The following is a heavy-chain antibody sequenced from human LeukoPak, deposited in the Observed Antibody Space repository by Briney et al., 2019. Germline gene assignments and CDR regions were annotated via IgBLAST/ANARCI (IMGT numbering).Heavy chain of an antibody. D-gene: IGHD3-22*01. J-gene: IGHJ1*01. CDR2: FDPEDGET. CDR3: ATVRYYYHSSGYPMDYFQH. V-gene: IGHV1-24*01. Sequence: VASVKVSCKVSGYTLTELSMHWVRQAPGKGLEWMGGFDPEDGETIYAQKFQGRVTMTEDTSTDTAYMELSSLRSEDTAVYYCATVRYYYHSSGYPMDYFQHWGQGTLVTVSS. CDR1: GYTLTELS.